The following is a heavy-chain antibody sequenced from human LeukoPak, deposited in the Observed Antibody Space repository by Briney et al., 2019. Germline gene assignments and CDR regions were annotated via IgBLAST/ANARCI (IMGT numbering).Heavy chain of an antibody. D-gene: IGHD3-3*01. CDR3: AKDWRITIFGVVSISRRGY. CDR1: GFTFSSYG. Sequence: GGSLRLSCAASGFTFSSYGMHWVRQAPGKGLEWVAFIRYDGSNKYYADSVKGRFTISRDNSKNTLYLQMNSLRAEDTAVYYCAKDWRITIFGVVSISRRGYWGQGTLVTVSS. V-gene: IGHV3-30*02. J-gene: IGHJ4*02. CDR2: IRYDGSNK.